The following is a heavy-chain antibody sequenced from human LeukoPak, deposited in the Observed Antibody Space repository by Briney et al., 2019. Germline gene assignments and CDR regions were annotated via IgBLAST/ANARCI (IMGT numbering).Heavy chain of an antibody. D-gene: IGHD3-22*01. Sequence: PGGSLRLSCAASGFTFSSYSMNWIRQAPGKGLEWVSSISSSTSYIYYADSVKGRFTISRDNAKNSLYLQMNSLRAEDTAVYYCARVLMSYYYDSSGYFDSFDYWGQGTLVTVSS. CDR1: GFTFSSYS. V-gene: IGHV3-21*01. CDR3: ARVLMSYYYDSSGYFDSFDY. J-gene: IGHJ4*02. CDR2: ISSSTSYI.